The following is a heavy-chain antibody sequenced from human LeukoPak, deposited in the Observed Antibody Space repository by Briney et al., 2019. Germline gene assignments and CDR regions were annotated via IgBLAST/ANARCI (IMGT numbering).Heavy chain of an antibody. J-gene: IGHJ4*02. D-gene: IGHD6-13*01. V-gene: IGHV4-39*07. CDR3: ARGLSIAAGAN. Sequence: SETLSLTCTVSGGSISSSNSYWGWIRQPPGRGLEWIGSMSNSGSTYYNPSLNSRVTISVDTSKNQFSLKMSSVTAADTAVYYCARGLSIAAGANWGQGTLVTVSS. CDR1: GGSISSSNSY. CDR2: MSNSGST.